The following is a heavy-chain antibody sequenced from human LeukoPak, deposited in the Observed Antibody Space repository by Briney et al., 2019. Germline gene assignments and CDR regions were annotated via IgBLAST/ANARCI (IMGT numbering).Heavy chain of an antibody. V-gene: IGHV1-46*01. CDR3: ARFRPYKDRRIAAAGYYFDY. CDR1: GYTFTGYY. CDR2: INPSGGST. J-gene: IGHJ4*02. Sequence: GASVKVSCKASGYTFTGYYMHWVRQAPGQGLEWMGIINPSGGSTSYAQKFQGRVTMTRDTSTSTVYMELSSLRSEDTAVYYCARFRPYKDRRIAAAGYYFDYWGQGTLVTVSS. D-gene: IGHD6-13*01.